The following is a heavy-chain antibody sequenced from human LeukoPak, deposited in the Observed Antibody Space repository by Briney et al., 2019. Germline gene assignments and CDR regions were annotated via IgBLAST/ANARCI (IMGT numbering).Heavy chain of an antibody. J-gene: IGHJ4*02. Sequence: GRSLRLSCAASGFSFSVYGMHWVRQAPGKGLEWVAVIWDDGSYKYYADSVKGRFTISRDNSKNTLYLQMNSLRAEDTAVYYCAKENSGGFDYWGQGTLVTVSS. CDR1: GFSFSVYG. D-gene: IGHD3-16*01. CDR3: AKENSGGFDY. CDR2: IWDDGSYK. V-gene: IGHV3-33*06.